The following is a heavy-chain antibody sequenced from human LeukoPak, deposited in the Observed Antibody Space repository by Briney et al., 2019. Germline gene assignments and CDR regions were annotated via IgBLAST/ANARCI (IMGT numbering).Heavy chain of an antibody. CDR1: SYTFTRYG. CDR3: ARSGAVSYSSSWWAY. CDR2: ISGSNGNT. J-gene: IGHJ4*02. Sequence: ASVKVSCKASSYTFTRYGISWVRQAPGQGLEWMGWISGSNGNTNYAQKFLGRVTMTADTSTSTAYMELSSLRSEDTAVYYCARSGAVSYSSSWWAYWGQGTLVTVSS. V-gene: IGHV1-18*01. D-gene: IGHD6-13*01.